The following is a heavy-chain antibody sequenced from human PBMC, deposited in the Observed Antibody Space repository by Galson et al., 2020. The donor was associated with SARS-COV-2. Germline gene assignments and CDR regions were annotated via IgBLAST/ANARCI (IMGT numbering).Heavy chain of an antibody. Sequence: ESLKISCAASGFAFSGSAIHWVRQASGKGLEWVGRIRSKPNNYATAYAASVNDRFTISRDDSKNTAYLQMNSLKTEDTALYYCARFMEAANYFDYWGQGALVTVSS. J-gene: IGHJ4*02. D-gene: IGHD6-25*01. CDR3: ARFMEAANYFDY. V-gene: IGHV3-73*01. CDR1: GFAFSGSA. CDR2: IRSKPNNYAT.